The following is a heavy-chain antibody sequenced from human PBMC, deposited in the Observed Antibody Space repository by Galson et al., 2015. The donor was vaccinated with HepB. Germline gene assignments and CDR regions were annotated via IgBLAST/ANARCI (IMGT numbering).Heavy chain of an antibody. CDR3: AREGRYYDSSGYYSAFDY. CDR2: IIPIFGTA. CDR1: GGTFSSYA. J-gene: IGHJ4*02. V-gene: IGHV1-69*06. Sequence: SVKVSCKASGGTFSSYAISWVRQAPGQGLEWMGGIIPIFGTANYAQKFQGRVTITADKSTSTAYMELSSLRSEDTAVYYCAREGRYYDSSGYYSAFDYWGQGTLVTVSS. D-gene: IGHD3-22*01.